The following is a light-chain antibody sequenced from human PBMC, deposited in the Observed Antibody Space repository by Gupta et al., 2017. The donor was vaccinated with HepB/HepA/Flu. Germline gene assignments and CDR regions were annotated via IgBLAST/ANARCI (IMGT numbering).Light chain of an antibody. Sequence: IVLTQSPLSLSVSPGEPSSISCKSSQSLLQSEGFNSLDWYLQKPGQPPQLLIVLASQRTSWVSETFSGSGSDTDFTLKISRGEAEDVGIYYCTQKLHSPCTFGQGTMLDIK. V-gene: IGKV2-28*01. CDR1: QSLLQSEGFNS. CDR3: TQKLHSPCT. J-gene: IGKJ2*02. CDR2: LAS.